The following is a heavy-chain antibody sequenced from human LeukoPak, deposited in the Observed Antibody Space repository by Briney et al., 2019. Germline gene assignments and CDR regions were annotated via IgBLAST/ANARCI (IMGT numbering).Heavy chain of an antibody. V-gene: IGHV4-39*01. D-gene: IGHD3-22*01. CDR2: IYYSGST. CDR1: GGSISSSSYY. J-gene: IGHJ4*02. CDR3: VSGYFSLDFDY. Sequence: PSETLSLTCTVDGGSISSSSYYWGRLRQTPGKGLEWIGIIYYSGSTYYNPTFKSRVTMSVDTSKSQFSLKLSSVTAADTAVYYCVSGYFSLDFDYWGQGTLVTVSS.